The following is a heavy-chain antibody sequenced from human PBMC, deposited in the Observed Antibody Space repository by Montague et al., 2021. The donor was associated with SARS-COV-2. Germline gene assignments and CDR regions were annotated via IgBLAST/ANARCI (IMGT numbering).Heavy chain of an antibody. CDR3: AKDYSSGSYSYFYGMDV. D-gene: IGHD6-19*01. Sequence: SLRLSCAASGFSFYTYWMNWVRQAPGKGLEWVANINQDGSEKNYVDSVKGRFTISRDNAQNSLYLQLNSLRAEDTAVYYCAKDYSSGSYSYFYGMDVWGQGTTIAVSS. CDR2: INQDGSEK. J-gene: IGHJ6*02. CDR1: GFSFYTYW. V-gene: IGHV3-7*01.